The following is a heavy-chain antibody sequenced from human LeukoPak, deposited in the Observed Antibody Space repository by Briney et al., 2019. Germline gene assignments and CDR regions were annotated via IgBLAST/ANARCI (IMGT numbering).Heavy chain of an antibody. V-gene: IGHV4-59*08. Sequence: SETLSLTCSVFDGSISNYYWSWIRQPPGKGLEWIEYAYYSGSTTYSPFLEGRVTNFVDTPKDQFSLKLAALTAADPAVYFRARNSAVATSRSWFDPWGQGTLVTVSS. J-gene: IGHJ5*02. CDR2: AYYSGST. D-gene: IGHD6-19*01. CDR3: ARNSAVATSRSWFDP. CDR1: DGSISNYY.